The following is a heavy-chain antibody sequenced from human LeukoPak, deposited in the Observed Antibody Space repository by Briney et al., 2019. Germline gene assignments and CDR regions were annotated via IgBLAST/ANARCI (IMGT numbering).Heavy chain of an antibody. D-gene: IGHD2-2*01. CDR1: GFTFSSYS. CDR2: ISSSSSYI. CDR3: ARDPFHAFRYCSSTSCTANWFDP. Sequence: GGSLRLSCAASGFTFSSYSMNWVRQAPGKGLEWVSSISSSSSYIYYADSVKGRFTISRDNAKNSLYLQMNSLRAEDTAVYYCARDPFHAFRYCSSTSCTANWFDPWGQGTLVTVSS. J-gene: IGHJ5*02. V-gene: IGHV3-21*01.